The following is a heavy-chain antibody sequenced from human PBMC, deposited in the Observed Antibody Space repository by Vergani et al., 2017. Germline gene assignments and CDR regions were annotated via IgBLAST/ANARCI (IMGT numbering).Heavy chain of an antibody. J-gene: IGHJ5*02. Sequence: QVQLQQSGPGLVKPSQTLSLTCAISGDSVFSNSAAWNWIRPCPSRGLGWLGRTYYRSKWYNDYAVSVKSQRTINPDTSKNQFSLQLNSVTPADTAVYYCERNNLEHYNWFDPWGQGTLVTVSS. D-gene: IGHD1-14*01. CDR2: TYYRSKWYN. V-gene: IGHV6-1*01. CDR1: GDSVFSNSAA. CDR3: ERNNLEHYNWFDP.